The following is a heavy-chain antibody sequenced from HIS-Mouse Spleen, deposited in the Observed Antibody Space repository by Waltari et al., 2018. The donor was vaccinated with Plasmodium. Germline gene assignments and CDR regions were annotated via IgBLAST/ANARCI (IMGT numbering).Heavy chain of an antibody. J-gene: IGHJ2*01. CDR1: GFTFSSYW. D-gene: IGHD6-13*01. CDR2: IKQEGSEK. Sequence: EVQLVESGGGLVQPGGSLRRSWAASGFTFSSYWMSWVRQAPGKGLEWVANIKQEGSEKYYVDSVKGRFTISRDNAKNSLYLQMNSLRAEDTAVYYCASSWYWYFDLWGRGTLVTVSS. V-gene: IGHV3-7*01. CDR3: ASSWYWYFDL.